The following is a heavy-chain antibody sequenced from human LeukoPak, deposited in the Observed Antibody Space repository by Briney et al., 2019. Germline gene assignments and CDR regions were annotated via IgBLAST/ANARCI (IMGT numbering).Heavy chain of an antibody. Sequence: GGSLRLSCSVSGFTFSSNAMSWVRQAPGKGLEWVSAISGSGGNTYYADSVKGRFTISRDNSKNTVYLQMNSLRAEDTAVYYCAKEPAGAAAADYWGQGTLVTVSS. CDR3: AKEPAGAAAADY. CDR2: ISGSGGNT. V-gene: IGHV3-23*01. J-gene: IGHJ4*02. CDR1: GFTFSSNA. D-gene: IGHD6-13*01.